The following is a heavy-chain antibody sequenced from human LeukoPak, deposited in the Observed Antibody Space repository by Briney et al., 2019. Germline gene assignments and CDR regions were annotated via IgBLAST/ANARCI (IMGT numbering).Heavy chain of an antibody. D-gene: IGHD4-23*01. CDR2: ISYDGSNK. Sequence: GGSLRLSCAASGFTFSSYAMHWVRQAPGKGLEWVAVISYDGSNKYYADSVKGRFTISRDNSKNTLYLQMNSLRAEDTAVYYCARDYYGGNSGDYFDYWGQGTLVTVSS. V-gene: IGHV3-30-3*01. CDR1: GFTFSSYA. J-gene: IGHJ4*02. CDR3: ARDYYGGNSGDYFDY.